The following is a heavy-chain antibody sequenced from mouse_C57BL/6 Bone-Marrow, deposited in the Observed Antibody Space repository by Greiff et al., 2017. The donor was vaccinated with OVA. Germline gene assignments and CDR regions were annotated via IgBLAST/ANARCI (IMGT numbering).Heavy chain of an antibody. V-gene: IGHV1-42*01. Sequence: VQLKESGPELVKPGASVKISCKASGYSFTGYYMNWVKQSPEKSLEWIGEINPSTGGTTYNQKFKAKATLTVDKSSSTAYMQLKSLTSEDSAVYYCARSGYYGSSRGWYFDVWGTGTTVTVSS. J-gene: IGHJ1*03. D-gene: IGHD1-1*01. CDR3: ARSGYYGSSRGWYFDV. CDR2: INPSTGGT. CDR1: GYSFTGYY.